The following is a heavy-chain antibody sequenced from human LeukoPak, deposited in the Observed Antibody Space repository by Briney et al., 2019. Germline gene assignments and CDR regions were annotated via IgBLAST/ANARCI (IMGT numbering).Heavy chain of an antibody. V-gene: IGHV4-34*01. CDR3: ARGPKYYDFWSGYYSGYFQH. J-gene: IGHJ1*01. CDR1: GGSFSGYY. D-gene: IGHD3-3*01. CDR2: INHSGST. Sequence: SETLSLTCAVYGGSFSGYYWSWIRQPPGKGLEWIGEINHSGSTNYNPSLKSRVTISVDTSKNQFSLKLSSVTAADTAVYYCARGPKYYDFWSGYYSGYFQHWGQGTLVIVSS.